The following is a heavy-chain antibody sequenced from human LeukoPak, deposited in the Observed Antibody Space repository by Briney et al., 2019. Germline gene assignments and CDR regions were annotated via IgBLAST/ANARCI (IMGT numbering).Heavy chain of an antibody. Sequence: GGSLRLSCAASGFTFRSYWMTWVRQYPGKGLEWVANIKQDGSETYYADSVKGRFTISSDNAKRSLYLQMNSLRAEDTAVYYCAKGHEGATRSPGFDYWGQGTLVTVSS. J-gene: IGHJ4*02. CDR2: IKQDGSET. CDR3: AKGHEGATRSPGFDY. CDR1: GFTFRSYW. D-gene: IGHD1-26*01. V-gene: IGHV3-7*01.